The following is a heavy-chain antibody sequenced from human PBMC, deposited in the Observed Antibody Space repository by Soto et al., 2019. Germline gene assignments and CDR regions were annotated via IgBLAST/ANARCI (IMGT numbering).Heavy chain of an antibody. CDR1: GGSFSGYY. V-gene: IGHV4-34*01. Sequence: SETLSLACAVYGGSFSGYYWSWIRQPPGKGLEWIGEINHSGSTNYNPSLKSRVTISVDTSKNQFSLKLSSVTAADTAVYYCARDIAAARPGGMDVWGQGTTVTVSS. D-gene: IGHD6-13*01. J-gene: IGHJ6*02. CDR2: INHSGST. CDR3: ARDIAAARPGGMDV.